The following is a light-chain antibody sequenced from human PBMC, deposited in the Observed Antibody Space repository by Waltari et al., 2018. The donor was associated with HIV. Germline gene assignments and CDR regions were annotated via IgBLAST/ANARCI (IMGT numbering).Light chain of an antibody. J-gene: IGLJ3*02. CDR1: SSNIGSNT. Sequence: QSVLNQSPSASGTPGQRVIISCSGSSSNIGSNTVTWYQQFPGTAPKLLIYSYGQRPSGVPKRFSGSKSATSASLAISGFRSEDEADYYCATWDDSLNAWVFGGGTKLTVL. CDR2: SYG. V-gene: IGLV1-44*01. CDR3: ATWDDSLNAWV.